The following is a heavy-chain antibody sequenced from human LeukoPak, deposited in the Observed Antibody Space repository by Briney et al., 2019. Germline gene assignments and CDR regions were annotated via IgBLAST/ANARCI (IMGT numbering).Heavy chain of an antibody. Sequence: SETLSLTCAVYGGSFSGYYWSWIRQPPGKGLEWIGEINRSGSTNYNPSLKSRVTISVDTSKNQFSLKLSSVTAADTAVYYCARATPTTVTTSWYFDLWGRGTLVTVSS. D-gene: IGHD4-17*01. CDR2: INRSGST. V-gene: IGHV4-34*01. CDR1: GGSFSGYY. CDR3: ARATPTTVTTSWYFDL. J-gene: IGHJ2*01.